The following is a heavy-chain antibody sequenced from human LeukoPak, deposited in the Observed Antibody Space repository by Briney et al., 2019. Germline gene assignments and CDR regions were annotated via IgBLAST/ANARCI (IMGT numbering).Heavy chain of an antibody. V-gene: IGHV4-4*07. Sequence: SETLSLTCTVSGDSISSYYWTWIRQPAATGLDWIGRISTSGSTNYNPSPKGRATMSLDTSKTQFSLNLSSVTAADTAVYHCARGGSGSYSAFDIWGQGTMVTVSS. D-gene: IGHD1-26*01. CDR2: ISTSGST. J-gene: IGHJ3*02. CDR3: ARGGSGSYSAFDI. CDR1: GDSISSYY.